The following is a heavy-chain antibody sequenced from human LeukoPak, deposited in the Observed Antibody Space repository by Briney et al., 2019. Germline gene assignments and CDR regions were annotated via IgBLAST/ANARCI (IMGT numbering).Heavy chain of an antibody. CDR2: IIPIFGTA. Sequence: ASVKVSCKASGDIFPSYDINWVRQAPGQGLEWMGGIIPIFGTANYAQKFQGRVTITADESTSTAYMELSSLRSEDTAVYYCARVRYHYYDSSGYNFDYWGQGTLVTVSS. CDR3: ARVRYHYYDSSGYNFDY. J-gene: IGHJ4*02. CDR1: GDIFPSYD. D-gene: IGHD3-22*01. V-gene: IGHV1-69*13.